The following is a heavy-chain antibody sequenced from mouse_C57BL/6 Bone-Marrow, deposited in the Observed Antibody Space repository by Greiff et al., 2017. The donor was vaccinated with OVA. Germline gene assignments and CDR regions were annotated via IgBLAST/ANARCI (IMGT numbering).Heavy chain of an antibody. J-gene: IGHJ2*01. CDR3: ARSMRLYDYDGVFDY. Sequence: QVQLQQSGAELVKPGASVKISCKASGYAFSSYWLNWVKQRPGKGLEWIGQIYPGDGDTNYNGKFKGKATLTADKSSSTAYMQLSSLTSEDSAVYFCARSMRLYDYDGVFDYWGQGTTLTVSS. CDR1: GYAFSSYW. D-gene: IGHD2-4*01. V-gene: IGHV1-80*01. CDR2: IYPGDGDT.